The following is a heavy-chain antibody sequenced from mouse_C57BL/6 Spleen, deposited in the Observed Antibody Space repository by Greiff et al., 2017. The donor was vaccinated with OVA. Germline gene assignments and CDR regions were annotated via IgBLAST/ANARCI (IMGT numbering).Heavy chain of an antibody. J-gene: IGHJ1*03. D-gene: IGHD2-1*01. Sequence: VQLQQPGAELVKPGASVKLSCKASGYTFTSYWMQWVKQRPGQGLEWIGEIDPSDSYTNYNQKFKGKATLTVDTSSSTAYMQLSSLTSEDSAVYYCARWGVTPHWYFDVWGTGTTVTVSS. V-gene: IGHV1-50*01. CDR2: IDPSDSYT. CDR1: GYTFTSYW. CDR3: ARWGVTPHWYFDV.